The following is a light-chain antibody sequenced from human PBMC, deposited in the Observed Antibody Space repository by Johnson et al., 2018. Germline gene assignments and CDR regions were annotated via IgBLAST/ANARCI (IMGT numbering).Light chain of an antibody. CDR3: GTWDSSLSAGNV. Sequence: QSVLTQPPSVSAAPGQKVTISCSGSSSNIGNNYVSWYQQLPGTAPKLLIYENNKRPSGIPDRFSGPKSGTSATLGITGLQTGDEAYYYCGTWDSSLSAGNVFGTGTKVTVL. CDR2: ENN. J-gene: IGLJ1*01. V-gene: IGLV1-51*02. CDR1: SSNIGNNY.